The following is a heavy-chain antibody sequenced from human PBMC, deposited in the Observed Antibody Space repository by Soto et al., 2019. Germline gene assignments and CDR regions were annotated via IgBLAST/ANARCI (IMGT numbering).Heavy chain of an antibody. Sequence: SETLSLTCTVSGGSISSGGYYWSWIRQHPGKGLEWIGYIYYSGSTYYNPSLKSRVTISVDTSKNQFSLKLSSVTAADTAVYYCARDSSGYSGNWFDPWGQGTLVTVSS. CDR1: GGSISSGGYY. CDR2: IYYSGST. D-gene: IGHD3-22*01. J-gene: IGHJ5*02. V-gene: IGHV4-31*03. CDR3: ARDSSGYSGNWFDP.